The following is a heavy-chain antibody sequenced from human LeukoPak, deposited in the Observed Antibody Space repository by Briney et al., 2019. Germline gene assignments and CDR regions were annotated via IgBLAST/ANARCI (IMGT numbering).Heavy chain of an antibody. CDR2: IYYSGRS. V-gene: IGHV4-39*07. D-gene: IGHD3-22*01. Sequence: SETLSLTCTVSGDSINSNPYSWAWIRQPPGKGLEWIGSIYYSGRSYYKVSLKSRVIISLDTPNNQFSLKVSSVTAADTALYYCAREYYDSSGYIPLWGQGTLVTVSS. CDR1: GDSINSNPYS. CDR3: AREYYDSSGYIPL. J-gene: IGHJ4*02.